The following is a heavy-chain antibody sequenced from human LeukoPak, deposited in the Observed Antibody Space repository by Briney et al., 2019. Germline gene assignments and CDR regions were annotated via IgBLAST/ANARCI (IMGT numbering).Heavy chain of an antibody. CDR2: INPNSGGT. Sequence: ASLKFSCYASGYNLSGDCMHWVRQDPGHRLDSLESINPNSGGTNYAQKFQGRVTMTRDTSISTAYMELSRLRSDDTAVYYCARKPMVREVNVIDYWGQGTLVTVSS. CDR1: GYNLSGDC. V-gene: IGHV1-2*02. J-gene: IGHJ4*02. CDR3: ARKPMVREVNVIDY. D-gene: IGHD3-10*01.